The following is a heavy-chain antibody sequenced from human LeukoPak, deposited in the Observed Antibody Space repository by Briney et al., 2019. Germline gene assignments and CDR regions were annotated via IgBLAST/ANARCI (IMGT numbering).Heavy chain of an antibody. D-gene: IGHD6-13*01. CDR3: ARDRTLAAAGYYYYYGMDV. CDR2: IYYSGST. J-gene: IGHJ6*02. V-gene: IGHV4-59*01. Sequence: PSETLSLTCTVSGGSISSYYWSWIRQPPGKGLEWIGYIYYSGSTNYNPSLKSRVTISVDTSKNQFSLKLSSVTAADTAVYYCARDRTLAAAGYYYYYGMDVWGQGTTVTVSS. CDR1: GGSISSYY.